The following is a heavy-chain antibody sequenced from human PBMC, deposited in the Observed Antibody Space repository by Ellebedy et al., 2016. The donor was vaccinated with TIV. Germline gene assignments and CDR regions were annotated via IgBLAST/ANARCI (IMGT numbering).Heavy chain of an antibody. J-gene: IGHJ4*02. CDR1: GFTFSDYS. CDR3: ARSQYPGARSSFDS. Sequence: GESLKISCAASGFTFSDYSMNWIRQTPGKGLEWVSYISSSGSTIYYADSVKGRFTISRDNAKNSLYLQMNRLRVEDTALYHCARSQYPGARSSFDSWGQGTLVTVSS. D-gene: IGHD6-6*01. V-gene: IGHV3-11*04. CDR2: ISSSGSTI.